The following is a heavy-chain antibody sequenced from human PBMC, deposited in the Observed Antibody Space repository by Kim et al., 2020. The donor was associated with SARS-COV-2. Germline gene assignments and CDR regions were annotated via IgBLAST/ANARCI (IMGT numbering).Heavy chain of an antibody. D-gene: IGHD1-1*01. CDR3: AKRTSSFRQNGGGAGHY. V-gene: IGHV3-23*01. J-gene: IGHJ4*02. CDR1: GFTFSSYA. CDR2: ISGSGGST. Sequence: GGSLRLSCAASGFTFSSYAMSWVRQAPGKGLEWVSAISGSGGSTYYADSVKGRFTISRDNSKNTLYLQMNSLRAEDTAVYYCAKRTSSFRQNGGGAGHYWGQGTLVTVSS.